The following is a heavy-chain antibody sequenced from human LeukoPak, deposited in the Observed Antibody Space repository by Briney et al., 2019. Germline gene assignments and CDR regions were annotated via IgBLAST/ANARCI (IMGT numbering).Heavy chain of an antibody. D-gene: IGHD3-22*01. V-gene: IGHV3-66*01. J-gene: IGHJ4*02. CDR1: GFIVTTNY. CDR3: ARVYYDGSGYYYFLEFFFDY. CDR2: LYSGGAT. Sequence: GGSLRLSCAASGFIVTTNYVSWVRQSPGKGLEWVSVLYSGGATHYADSVKGRFTISRDNSKNAVYLQMNSLRAEDTALYYCARVYYDGSGYYYFLEFFFDYWGQGTLVTVSS.